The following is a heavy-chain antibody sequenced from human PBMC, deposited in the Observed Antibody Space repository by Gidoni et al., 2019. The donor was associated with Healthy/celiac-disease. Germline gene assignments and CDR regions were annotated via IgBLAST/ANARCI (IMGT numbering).Heavy chain of an antibody. J-gene: IGHJ4*02. CDR3: AKDGSMVRGVLDY. CDR2: ISYDGSNK. Sequence: QVQLVESGGGVVQPGRSLRLSCAAPGFTFSSYGMHWVRQAPGKGLEWVAVISYDGSNKYYADSVKGRFTISRDNSKNTLYLQMNSLRAEDTAVYYCAKDGSMVRGVLDYWGQGTLVTVSS. D-gene: IGHD3-10*01. V-gene: IGHV3-30*18. CDR1: GFTFSSYG.